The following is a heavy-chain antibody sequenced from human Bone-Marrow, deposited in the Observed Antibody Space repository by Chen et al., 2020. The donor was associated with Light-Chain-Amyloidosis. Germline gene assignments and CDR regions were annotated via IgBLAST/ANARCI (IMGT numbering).Heavy chain of an antibody. Sequence: EVQLVESGGGLVQPGGSLRLSCAASGFRFSSYWVTWVRQAPGEGLEWVANINQAGSDKDYYVDSVKGRFTISRDNAKNSLYLQMNDLRAEDTAVYYCTREIYVTSTGYLGLDVWGQGTTVTVSS. J-gene: IGHJ6*02. CDR2: INQAGSDK. D-gene: IGHD3-9*01. CDR3: TREIYVTSTGYLGLDV. CDR1: GFRFSSYW. V-gene: IGHV3-7*01.